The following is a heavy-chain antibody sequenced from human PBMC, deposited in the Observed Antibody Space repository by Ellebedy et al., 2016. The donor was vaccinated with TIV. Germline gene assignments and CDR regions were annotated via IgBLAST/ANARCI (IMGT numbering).Heavy chain of an antibody. D-gene: IGHD2-21*02. CDR2: IYYDGSNK. J-gene: IGHJ4*02. CDR3: ARDQLRCGGDCYSLPRYYFDY. Sequence: PGGSLRLSCAASGFTFRTYGMHWVRQAPGKGLEWVAVIYYDGSNKFYADSVKGRFTISRDNSNNTLFLQMNSLRAEDTAVYYCARDQLRCGGDCYSLPRYYFDYWGQGTPVTVSS. CDR1: GFTFRTYG. V-gene: IGHV3-33*08.